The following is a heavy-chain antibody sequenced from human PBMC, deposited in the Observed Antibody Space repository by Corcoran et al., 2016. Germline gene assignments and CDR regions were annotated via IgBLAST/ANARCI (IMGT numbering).Heavy chain of an antibody. Sequence: QVQLQESGPGLVKPSETLSLTCTVSGDSVGSPSYYWSWIRQPPGKGLECIGYIYYSGDINYNPSLKSRVTISMDTSKNQLSLKLTSVTAADTAVYYCARTARRFDIWGQGTMVTVSS. CDR2: IYYSGDI. V-gene: IGHV4-61*01. CDR3: ARTARRFDI. CDR1: GDSVGSPSYY. J-gene: IGHJ3*02. D-gene: IGHD5-18*01.